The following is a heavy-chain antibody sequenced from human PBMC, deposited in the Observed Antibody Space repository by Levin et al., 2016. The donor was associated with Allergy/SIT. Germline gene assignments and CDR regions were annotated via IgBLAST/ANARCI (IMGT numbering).Heavy chain of an antibody. CDR2: TYYRSKWYN. Sequence: SETLSLTCAISGDSVSSNSAAWNWIRQSPSRGLEWLGRTYYRSKWYNDYAVSVKSRITINPDTSKNQFSLQLNSVTPEDTAVYYCARAPNWGLSHWYYYYGMDVWGQGTTVTVSS. D-gene: IGHD7-27*01. CDR3: ARAPNWGLSHWYYYYGMDV. CDR1: GDSVSSNSAA. V-gene: IGHV6-1*01. J-gene: IGHJ6*02.